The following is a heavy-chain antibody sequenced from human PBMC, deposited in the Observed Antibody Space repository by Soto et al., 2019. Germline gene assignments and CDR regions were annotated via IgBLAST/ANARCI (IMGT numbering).Heavy chain of an antibody. D-gene: IGHD3-10*01. CDR1: GGSFSGYY. Sequence: SETLSLTCAVYGGSFSGYYWSWIRQPPGKGLEWIGEINHSGSTNYNPSLKSRVTISVDTSKNQFSLKLSSVTAADTAVYYCSRGYYYGSGSYYNGPYYFDYWGQGTLVTVSS. CDR2: INHSGST. V-gene: IGHV4-34*01. J-gene: IGHJ4*02. CDR3: SRGYYYGSGSYYNGPYYFDY.